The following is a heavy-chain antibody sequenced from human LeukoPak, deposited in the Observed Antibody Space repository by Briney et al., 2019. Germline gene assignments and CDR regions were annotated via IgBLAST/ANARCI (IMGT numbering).Heavy chain of an antibody. CDR2: ISYDGSNK. CDR3: AGDKISFVVPAAIGGPFDY. J-gene: IGHJ4*02. Sequence: HPGGSLRLSCAASGFTFSSYAMHWVRQAPGKGLEWVAVISYDGSNKYYADSVKGRFTISRDNSKNTLYLQMNSLRAEDTAVYYCAGDKISFVVPAAIGGPFDYWGQGTLVTVSS. V-gene: IGHV3-30*04. D-gene: IGHD2-2*02. CDR1: GFTFSSYA.